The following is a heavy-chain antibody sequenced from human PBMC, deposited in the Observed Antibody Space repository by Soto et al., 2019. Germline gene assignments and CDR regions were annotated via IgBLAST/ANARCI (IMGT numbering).Heavy chain of an antibody. Sequence: ASVKVSCKASGYTFTSYGISWVRQAPGQGLEWMGWISAYNGNTNYAQKLQGRVTMTTDTSTSTAYMELRSLRADDTAVYYCARALVVVPAAINYYYYGMDVWGQGTTVTVSS. CDR3: ARALVVVPAAINYYYYGMDV. V-gene: IGHV1-18*04. D-gene: IGHD2-2*02. CDR2: ISAYNGNT. J-gene: IGHJ6*02. CDR1: GYTFTSYG.